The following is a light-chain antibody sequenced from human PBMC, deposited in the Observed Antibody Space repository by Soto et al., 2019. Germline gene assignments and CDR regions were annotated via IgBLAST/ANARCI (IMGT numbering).Light chain of an antibody. CDR3: QQYGSSPWT. V-gene: IGKV3-20*01. Sequence: DIVLTQSPGTLSLSPGERATLSCRASQSVSSSYLAWYQQKPGQAPRLLIYGASSRATGIPDRFSGSGSGTDFTLTISRLEPEDFAVYYCQQYGSSPWTFGKGTKVAIK. CDR2: GAS. J-gene: IGKJ1*01. CDR1: QSVSSSY.